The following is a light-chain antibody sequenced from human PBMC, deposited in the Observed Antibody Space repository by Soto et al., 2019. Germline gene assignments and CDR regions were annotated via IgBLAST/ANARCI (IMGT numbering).Light chain of an antibody. CDR3: QQYNNWPLKT. J-gene: IGKJ3*01. V-gene: IGKV3-15*01. CDR2: GAS. Sequence: EIVMTQSPATLSVSPGERATLSCRASQSVSSNLAWYQQKPGQAPRLLIYGASTRATGIQARFSGSGSGTEFTLTISSLQSEDFAVYYCQQYNNWPLKTFGPGTKVDIK. CDR1: QSVSSN.